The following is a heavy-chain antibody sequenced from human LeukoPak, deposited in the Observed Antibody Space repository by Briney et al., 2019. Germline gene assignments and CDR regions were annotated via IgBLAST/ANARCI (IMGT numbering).Heavy chain of an antibody. D-gene: IGHD3-3*01. CDR2: IYYSGST. CDR1: GGSISGYY. V-gene: IGHV4-59*01. J-gene: IGHJ4*02. CDR3: ARSWRPDPFDY. Sequence: SETLSLTCTVSGGSISGYYWSWIRQPPGKRLEWIGYIYYSGSTNYNPSLKSRVTISVDTFKNQFSLNLGSVTAADTAMYYCARSWRPDPFDYWGQGTLVTVSS.